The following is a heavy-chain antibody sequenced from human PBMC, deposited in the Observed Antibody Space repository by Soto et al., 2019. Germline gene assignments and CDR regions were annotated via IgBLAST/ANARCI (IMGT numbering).Heavy chain of an antibody. V-gene: IGHV3-30-3*01. J-gene: IGHJ2*01. D-gene: IGHD2-8*01. CDR1: GFTFSSYA. CDR3: ARDAMFCTSGVCYLVWYFDL. CDR2: ISYDGSNK. Sequence: QVQLVESGGGVVQPGRSLRLSCAASGFTFSSYAMHWVRQAPGKGLEWVAVISYDGSNKYYADSVKGRFTISRDNSKKTLYLQMNSLRGEDTAVYYCARDAMFCTSGVCYLVWYFDLWGRGTLVTVSS.